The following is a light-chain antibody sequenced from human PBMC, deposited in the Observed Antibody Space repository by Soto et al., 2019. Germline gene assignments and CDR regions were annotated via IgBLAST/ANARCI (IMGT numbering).Light chain of an antibody. CDR1: SSDVGGYNY. Sequence: QSVLTQPRSVYGSPGQSVTISCTGTSSDVGGYNYVSWYQHHTGKAPKLMIYDVDKRPSGVPGRFSGSKSGNTASLTISGLQAEDEAGYYCCSNAGSYPFVFGTGTEVTVL. J-gene: IGLJ1*01. CDR2: DVD. V-gene: IGLV2-11*01. CDR3: CSNAGSYPFV.